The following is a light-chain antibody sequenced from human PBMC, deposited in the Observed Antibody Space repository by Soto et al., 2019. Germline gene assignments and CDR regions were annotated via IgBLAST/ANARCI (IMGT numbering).Light chain of an antibody. Sequence: QSVLTQPPSASGSPGQSVTISCTGTSSDVGGYNYVSWYQQHPGKAPKLMIYEVFKRPSGVPDRFSGSKSGNTASLTVSGLQDEDEADYYCSSYAGSNNFDVFGTGTKVTVL. CDR2: EVF. J-gene: IGLJ1*01. CDR3: SSYAGSNNFDV. V-gene: IGLV2-8*01. CDR1: SSDVGGYNY.